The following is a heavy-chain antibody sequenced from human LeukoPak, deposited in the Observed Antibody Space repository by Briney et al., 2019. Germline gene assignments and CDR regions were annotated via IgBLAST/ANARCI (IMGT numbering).Heavy chain of an antibody. CDR3: AREPNTLDT. D-gene: IGHD2-2*02. V-gene: IGHV3-30-3*01. CDR2: LSYDVINK. J-gene: IGHJ3*02. Sequence: GGSLRLSCAASGFTFSNYAMHRVRQAPCKGLEWVALLSYDVINKYYADSVKGRFTISRDNSKTTLYLQMNTLRAEDTAVYYCAREPNTLDTWGQGTMVTASS. CDR1: GFTFSNYA.